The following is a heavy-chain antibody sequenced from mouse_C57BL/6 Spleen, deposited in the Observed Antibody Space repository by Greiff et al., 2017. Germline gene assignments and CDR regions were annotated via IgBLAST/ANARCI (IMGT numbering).Heavy chain of an antibody. CDR2: IHPNSGST. V-gene: IGHV1-64*01. J-gene: IGHJ4*01. CDR1: GYTFTSYW. Sequence: VQLQQSGAELVKPGASVKLSCKASGYTFTSYWMHWVKQRPGQGLEWIGMIHPNSGSTNYNEKFKSKATLTVDKSSSTAYMQLSSLTSEDSAVYYCARSQGLYAMDYWGQGTSVTVSS. D-gene: IGHD3-1*01. CDR3: ARSQGLYAMDY.